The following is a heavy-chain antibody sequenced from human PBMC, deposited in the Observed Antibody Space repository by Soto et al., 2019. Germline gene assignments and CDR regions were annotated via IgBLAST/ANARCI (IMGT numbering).Heavy chain of an antibody. D-gene: IGHD3-22*01. CDR3: AKDWGDYYDSSGYPCFDY. V-gene: IGHV3-23*01. CDR2: ISGSGGST. Sequence: VQLLESGGGLVQPGGSLRLSCAASGFTFSSYAMSWVRQAPGKGLEWVSAISGSGGSTYYADSVKGRFTISRDNSKNTLYLQMNSLRAEDTAVYYCAKDWGDYYDSSGYPCFDYWGQGTLVTVSS. J-gene: IGHJ4*02. CDR1: GFTFSSYA.